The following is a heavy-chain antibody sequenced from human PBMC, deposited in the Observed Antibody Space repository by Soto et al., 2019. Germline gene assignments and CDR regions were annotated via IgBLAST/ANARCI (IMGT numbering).Heavy chain of an antibody. J-gene: IGHJ4*02. CDR3: ATHLAARGPYYFDY. CDR2: IYYSGST. V-gene: IGHV4-39*01. CDR1: GGSISSSSYY. D-gene: IGHD6-6*01. Sequence: QLQLQESGPGLVKPSETLSLTCTVSGGSISSSSYYWGWIRQPPGKGLEWIGSIYYSGSTSYNPSPKSRVTISVDTSKNQFSLKLSSVTAADTAVYYWATHLAARGPYYFDYWGQGTLVTVSS.